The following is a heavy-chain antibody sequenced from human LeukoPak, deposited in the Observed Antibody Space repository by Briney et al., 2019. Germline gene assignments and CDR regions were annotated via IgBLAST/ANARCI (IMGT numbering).Heavy chain of an antibody. D-gene: IGHD3-9*01. Sequence: SETLSLTCTVSGGSISSYYWSWIRQPPGKGLEGIGYIYTSGSTNYNPSLKSRVTISVDTSKNQFSLKLSSVTAADTAVYYCARHVLRYFRDAFDIWGQGTMVTVSS. CDR3: ARHVLRYFRDAFDI. CDR1: GGSISSYY. V-gene: IGHV4-4*09. J-gene: IGHJ3*02. CDR2: IYTSGST.